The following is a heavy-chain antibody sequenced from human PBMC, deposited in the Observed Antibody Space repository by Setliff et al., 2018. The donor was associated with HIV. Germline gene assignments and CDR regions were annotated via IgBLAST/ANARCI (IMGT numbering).Heavy chain of an antibody. CDR2: FVPEHSET. Sequence: VKVSCKVSGYTLTELSIHWVRQAPGKGPEWMGGFVPEHSETIYAQKFQGRVTMTEDTSTDTAFMELSGLTSEDTAVYYCATRGDLLGRRASTVTVYYYYLDVWGNGTTVTVSS. D-gene: IGHD4-17*01. V-gene: IGHV1-24*01. CDR1: GYTLTELS. J-gene: IGHJ6*03. CDR3: ATRGDLLGRRASTVTVYYYYLDV.